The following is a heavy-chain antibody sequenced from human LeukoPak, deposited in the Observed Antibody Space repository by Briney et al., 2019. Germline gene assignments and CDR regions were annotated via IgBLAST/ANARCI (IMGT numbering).Heavy chain of an antibody. Sequence: LEALSLTCTDSGYSLSHGFFWAWIRQPPGGGLGWIGSLYHSGTTYYNTSLKSRISTSVDTSKNQFSLKLRLVTAADTAVYYCARVEVPRDINDWYFDLWGRGTLVTVSS. CDR3: ARVEVPRDINDWYFDL. D-gene: IGHD2-15*01. V-gene: IGHV4-38-2*02. CDR1: GYSLSHGFF. J-gene: IGHJ2*01. CDR2: LYHSGTT.